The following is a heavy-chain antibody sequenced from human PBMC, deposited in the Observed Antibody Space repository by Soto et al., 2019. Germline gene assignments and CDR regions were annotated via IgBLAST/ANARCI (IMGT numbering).Heavy chain of an antibody. V-gene: IGHV3-30-3*01. CDR2: ISYDGSNK. J-gene: IGHJ4*02. D-gene: IGHD3-10*01. CDR1: GFTFSNYA. CDR3: ARGPRSLTRFDY. Sequence: VQLLESGGGLVQPGGSLRLSCAASGFTFSNYAMTWVRQAPGKGLEWVAVISYDGSNKYYADSVKGRFTISRDNSKNTLYLQMNSLRAEDTAVYYCARGPRSLTRFDYWGQGTLVTVSS.